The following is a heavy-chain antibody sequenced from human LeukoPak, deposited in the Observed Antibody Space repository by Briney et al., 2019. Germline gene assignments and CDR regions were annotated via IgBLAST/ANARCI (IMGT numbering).Heavy chain of an antibody. J-gene: IGHJ4*02. V-gene: IGHV4-59*08. CDR2: IYYSGST. CDR3: ARGHSQEDIVVVVAATPFDY. Sequence: SETLSLTCTVSGGSISSYYWSWIRQPPGKGLEWIGYIYYSGSTNYNPSLKSRVTISVDTSKNQFSLKLSSVTAADTAVYYCARGHSQEDIVVVVAATPFDYWGQGTLVTVSS. CDR1: GGSISSYY. D-gene: IGHD2-15*01.